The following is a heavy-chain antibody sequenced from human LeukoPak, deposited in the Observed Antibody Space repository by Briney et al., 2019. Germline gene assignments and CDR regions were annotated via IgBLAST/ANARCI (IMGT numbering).Heavy chain of an antibody. V-gene: IGHV4-39*07. CDR2: IYYSGST. CDR3: ARIAPDSSGPPWYFDL. CDR1: GGSISSSGYY. J-gene: IGHJ2*01. Sequence: PSEALSLTCTVSGGSISSSGYYWGWIRQPPGKGLEWIGSIYYSGSTYYNPSLKSRVTISVDTSKNQFSLKLSSVTAADTAVYYCARIAPDSSGPPWYFDLWGRGTLVTVSS. D-gene: IGHD6-19*01.